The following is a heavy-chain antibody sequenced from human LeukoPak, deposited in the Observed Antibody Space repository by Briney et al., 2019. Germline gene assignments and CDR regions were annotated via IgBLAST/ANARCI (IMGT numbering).Heavy chain of an antibody. Sequence: GASVKVSCKASGGTFSSYAISWVRQAPGQGLEWMGRIIPILGIANYAQKFQGRVTITADKSTSTAYMELSSLRSEDTAVYYCASPLRSGYGGYYYGMDVWGQGTTVTVSS. CDR2: IIPILGIA. CDR1: GGTFSSYA. CDR3: ASPLRSGYGGYYYGMDV. J-gene: IGHJ6*02. D-gene: IGHD3-3*01. V-gene: IGHV1-69*04.